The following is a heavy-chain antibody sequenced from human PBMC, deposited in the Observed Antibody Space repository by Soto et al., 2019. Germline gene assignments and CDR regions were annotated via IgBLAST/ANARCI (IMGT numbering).Heavy chain of an antibody. CDR1: GVSISSGDYY. CDR3: ARGDSGDYVPDY. J-gene: IGHJ4*02. D-gene: IGHD4-17*01. CDR2: IYDRGVT. V-gene: IGHV4-31*03. Sequence: QVLLQESGPGLVKPSEALSLICTVSGVSISSGDYYWSWFRQHPGKGLEWIGYIYDRGVTYYNPSLKCRVILSVDKSQNQVSLRLSSVTAADTAVYYCARGDSGDYVPDYWGQGVLVTVSS.